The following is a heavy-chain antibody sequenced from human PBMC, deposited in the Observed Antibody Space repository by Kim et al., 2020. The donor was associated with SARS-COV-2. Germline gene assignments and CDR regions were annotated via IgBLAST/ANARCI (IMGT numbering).Heavy chain of an antibody. D-gene: IGHD3-22*01. V-gene: IGHV4-38-2*02. CDR3: ARSPHYYDSSGFPDY. Sequence: SETLSLTCTVSGYSISSGYYWGWIRQPPGKGLEWIGSIYHSGSTYYNPSLKSRVTISVDTSKNQFSLKLSSVTAADTAVYYCARSPHYYDSSGFPDYWG. CDR2: IYHSGST. J-gene: IGHJ4*01. CDR1: GYSISSGYY.